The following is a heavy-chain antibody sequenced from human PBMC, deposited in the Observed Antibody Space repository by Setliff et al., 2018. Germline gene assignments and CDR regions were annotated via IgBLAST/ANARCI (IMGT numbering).Heavy chain of an antibody. CDR2: IYFSGST. CDR1: GGSIDSGDYY. V-gene: IGHV4-30-4*08. Sequence: SETLSLTCTVSGGSIDSGDYYWNWIRQPPGKGLEWIGYIYFSGSTYYNPSLKSRVTLSLDTSKNQFSLKLNSVTAADTALYFCAREVAGTYHYFDPWGQGTPVTSPQ. J-gene: IGHJ5*02. CDR3: AREVAGTYHYFDP. D-gene: IGHD6-19*01.